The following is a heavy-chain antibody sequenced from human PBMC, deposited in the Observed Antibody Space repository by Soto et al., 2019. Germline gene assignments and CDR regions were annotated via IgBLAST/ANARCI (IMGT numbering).Heavy chain of an antibody. CDR2: INGGNGDT. CDR3: ATLGGGGHYDFWSGYYRPYYYYGMDV. D-gene: IGHD3-3*01. V-gene: IGHV1-3*01. Sequence: ASVKVSCKASGSTFTSYALHWVRQAPGQSLEWMGWINGGNGDTRYSQKFQGRVTMTEDTSTDTAYMELSSLRSEDTAVYYCATLGGGGHYDFWSGYYRPYYYYGMDVWGQGTTVTVSS. CDR1: GSTFTSYA. J-gene: IGHJ6*02.